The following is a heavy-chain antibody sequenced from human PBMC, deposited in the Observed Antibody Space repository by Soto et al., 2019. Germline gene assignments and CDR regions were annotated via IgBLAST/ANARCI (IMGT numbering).Heavy chain of an antibody. CDR3: ATRQGRGYSYADAFDI. CDR2: IIPIFGTA. CDR1: GGTFSSYA. Sequence: KVSCKASGGTFSSYAISWVRQAPGQGLEWMGGIIPIFGTANYAQKFQGRVTITADKSTSTAYMELSSLRSEDTAVYYCATRQGRGYSYADAFDIWGQGTMVTVSS. V-gene: IGHV1-69*06. D-gene: IGHD5-18*01. J-gene: IGHJ3*02.